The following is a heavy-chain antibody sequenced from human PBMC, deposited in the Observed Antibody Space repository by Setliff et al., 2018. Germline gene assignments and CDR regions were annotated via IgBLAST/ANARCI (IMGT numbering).Heavy chain of an antibody. J-gene: IGHJ4*02. CDR2: IKKDGSET. D-gene: IGHD3-10*01. Sequence: RLSCAASGFTFSTYWMTWVRQAPGKGLECVANIKKDGSETHYVDSVKGRFTISRDNAKNSLFLQMDNLRAEDTAQYFCARDSSHFIRVLDSWGQGTLVTVSS. V-gene: IGHV3-7*01. CDR1: GFTFSTYW. CDR3: ARDSSHFIRVLDS.